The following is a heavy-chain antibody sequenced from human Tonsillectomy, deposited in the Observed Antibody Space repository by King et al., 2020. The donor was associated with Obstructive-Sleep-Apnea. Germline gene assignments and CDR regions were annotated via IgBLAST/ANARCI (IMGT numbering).Heavy chain of an antibody. J-gene: IGHJ4*02. CDR2: SYPSDSDT. CDR3: ARPLVGDRDF. Sequence: VQLVESGAEVKKPGDSLKISCKGSGYSFPDYLIGCVRQMPGKGLEWMRSSYPSDSDTKYSTAFQGQVTISTDKSISTVYLQWNNLKASDTAMYYCARPLVGDRDFWGQGTPVTVSS. CDR1: GYSFPDYL. D-gene: IGHD1-26*01. V-gene: IGHV5-51*01.